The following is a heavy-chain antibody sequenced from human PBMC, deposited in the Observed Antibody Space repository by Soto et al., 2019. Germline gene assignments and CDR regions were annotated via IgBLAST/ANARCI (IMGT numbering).Heavy chain of an antibody. CDR3: ARDRIWRPEVLAAFDI. V-gene: IGHV1-18*01. Sequence: ASVKVSCKASGYTFTSYGISWVRQAPGQGLEWMGWISAYNGNTNYAQKLQGRVTMTTDTSTSTAYMELRSLRSDDTAVYYCARDRIWRPEVLAAFDIWGQGTMVTVSS. J-gene: IGHJ3*02. CDR1: GYTFTSYG. CDR2: ISAYNGNT. D-gene: IGHD1-1*01.